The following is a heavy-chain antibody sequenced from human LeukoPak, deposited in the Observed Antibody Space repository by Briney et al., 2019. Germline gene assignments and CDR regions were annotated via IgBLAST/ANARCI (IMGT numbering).Heavy chain of an antibody. CDR1: GDSVTGYF. CDR2: IYKIGTT. Sequence: SETLSLTCTVFGDSVTGYFLNWVRQPPGKGLEWIGHIYKIGTTNYNPSLKSRPTISADTSKNQFSLQLRSVTAADTAVYYCVIGAGWQPDYRGQGALVTVSS. CDR3: VIGAGWQPDY. J-gene: IGHJ4*02. D-gene: IGHD2-15*01. V-gene: IGHV4-59*02.